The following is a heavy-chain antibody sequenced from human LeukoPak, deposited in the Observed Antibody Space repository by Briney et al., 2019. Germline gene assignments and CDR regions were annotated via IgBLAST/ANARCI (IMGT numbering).Heavy chain of an antibody. CDR1: GGSISSYY. D-gene: IGHD1-26*01. J-gene: IGHJ4*02. CDR2: IYYSGST. V-gene: IGHV4-59*01. Sequence: SETLSLTCTVSGGSISSYYWSWLRQPPGKGLEWIGYIYYSGSTNYNPSLKSRVTISVDTSKNQFSLKRSPVTAADTAVYYCARGGIVGATTFDYWGQGTLVTVSS. CDR3: ARGGIVGATTFDY.